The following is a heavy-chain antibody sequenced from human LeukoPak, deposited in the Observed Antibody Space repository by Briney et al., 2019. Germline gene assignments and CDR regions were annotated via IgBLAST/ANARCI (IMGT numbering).Heavy chain of an antibody. V-gene: IGHV3-7*01. Sequence: PGGSLRLSCAASGFTFNRDWTAWVRQAPGKGLEWVANIKEDGSEKNYVDSVKGRFTISRDNAKNSLYLQMNSLRAEDTAVYYCAKELDYEGGFDYWGQGTLVTVPS. J-gene: IGHJ4*02. CDR2: IKEDGSEK. CDR3: AKELDYEGGFDY. D-gene: IGHD4-17*01. CDR1: GFTFNRDW.